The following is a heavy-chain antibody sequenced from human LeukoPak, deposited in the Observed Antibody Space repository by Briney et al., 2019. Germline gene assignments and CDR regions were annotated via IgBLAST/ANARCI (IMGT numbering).Heavy chain of an antibody. D-gene: IGHD1-26*01. CDR2: MNPNSGNT. V-gene: IGHV1-8*01. CDR1: GYTFTSSD. Sequence: ASVKVSCKASGYTFTSSDINWVRQATGQGLERMGWMNPNSGNTGYAPKFQGRVTMTRNTSISTVYMELSSLRSEDTAVYYCARGKWELPVPRAFDIWGQGTMVTVSS. CDR3: ARGKWELPVPRAFDI. J-gene: IGHJ3*02.